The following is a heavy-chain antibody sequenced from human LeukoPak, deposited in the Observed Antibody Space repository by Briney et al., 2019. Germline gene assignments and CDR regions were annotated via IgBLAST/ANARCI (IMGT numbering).Heavy chain of an antibody. V-gene: IGHV4-59*01. Sequence: SETLSLTCTVSGVSIRTYYWNWIRQHPGKGPEWIGYIYRGSTNYNPSFESRVTISVDTSKNQFSLKLSSVTAADTAVYYCARGGDYEIDSWGQGILVTISS. CDR2: IYRGST. D-gene: IGHD4-17*01. CDR1: GVSIRTYY. CDR3: ARGGDYEIDS. J-gene: IGHJ4*02.